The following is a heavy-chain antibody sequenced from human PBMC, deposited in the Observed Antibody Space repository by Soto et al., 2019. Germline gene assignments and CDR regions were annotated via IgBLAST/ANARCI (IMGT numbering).Heavy chain of an antibody. D-gene: IGHD6-13*01. CDR3: AHLPHFDSSWHYFDY. V-gene: IGHV2-5*02. Sequence: QITLKESGPTLVTPTQTLTLTCTFSGFSLSTSVVGVGWIRQPPGKALEWLALIYWDDDKRYSPSLKSRLTITKDTSKNQVVLTMTNMAPVDTATYYCAHLPHFDSSWHYFDYWGQGTLFTVSS. CDR2: IYWDDDK. J-gene: IGHJ4*02. CDR1: GFSLSTSVVG.